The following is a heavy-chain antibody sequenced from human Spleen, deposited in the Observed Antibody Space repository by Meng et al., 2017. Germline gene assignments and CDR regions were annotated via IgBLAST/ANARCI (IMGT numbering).Heavy chain of an antibody. J-gene: IGHJ2*01. Sequence: QLTQTAPGLITPSQHLALTWPISGDSVSSNSATCNWIRPSASGGLEWLGRTYYRSKWYHDSAVSVRSRITITPDTSKNQFSLQLSSVTPEDTAVYYCARMRWLIGYWYFDFWGRGTLVTVSS. CDR3: ARMRWLIGYWYFDF. CDR2: TYYRSKWYH. CDR1: GDSVSSNSAT. V-gene: IGHV6-1*01. D-gene: IGHD5-24*01.